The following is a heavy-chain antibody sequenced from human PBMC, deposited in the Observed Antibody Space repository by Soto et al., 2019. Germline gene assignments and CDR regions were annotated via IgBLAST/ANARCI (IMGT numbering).Heavy chain of an antibody. CDR2: ISSSSSTI. D-gene: IGHD2-15*01. Sequence: EVQLVESGGGLVQPGGSLRLSCAASGFTFSSYSMNWVRQAPGKGLEWVSYISSSSSTIYYADSVKGRFTISRDNAKNSLYLQMNSLRAEDTAVYYCARGELSYFDYWGQGTLVTVSS. CDR1: GFTFSSYS. J-gene: IGHJ4*02. CDR3: ARGELSYFDY. V-gene: IGHV3-48*01.